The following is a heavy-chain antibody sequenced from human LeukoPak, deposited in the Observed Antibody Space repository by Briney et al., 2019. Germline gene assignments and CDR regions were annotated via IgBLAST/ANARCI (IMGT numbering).Heavy chain of an antibody. CDR3: ARHRAGYCSGGSCYEFDY. V-gene: IGHV4-39*01. Sequence: SETLSLTCTVSGGSISSSSYYWGWTRQPPRKGLELIGCIYYSGSTYYNPSLKSRVTISVDTPRNQFSLKLSSVTAADTAVYYCARHRAGYCSGGSCYEFDYWGQGTLVTVSS. CDR1: GGSISSSSYY. D-gene: IGHD2-15*01. CDR2: IYYSGST. J-gene: IGHJ4*02.